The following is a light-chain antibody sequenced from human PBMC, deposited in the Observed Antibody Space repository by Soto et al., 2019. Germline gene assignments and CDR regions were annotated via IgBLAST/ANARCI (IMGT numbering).Light chain of an antibody. CDR2: GAS. CDR3: QHYGTSTVT. J-gene: IGKJ4*01. Sequence: EIVLTQSPDTLSLSPGERATLSCRASQSVSGTSLAWYQQKPGQSPSLLIHGASSRASDVPDRFSGSGSGTDFTLTISRLEPEDFADYYCQHYGTSTVTFGGGTKVELK. CDR1: QSVSGTS. V-gene: IGKV3-20*01.